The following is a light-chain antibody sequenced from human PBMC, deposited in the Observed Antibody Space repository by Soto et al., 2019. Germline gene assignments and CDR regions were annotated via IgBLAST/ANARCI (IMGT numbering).Light chain of an antibody. CDR2: RAS. V-gene: IGKV1-5*03. Sequence: DIQMTQSPSTLSASLGDRVSISCRASQTISNWLAWFQQQPGKAPNLLIYRASTLESGVPSSFSGNSAGAEYTLTISSLHPDDFATYYCQHHHSYPLTFGQGTQVEVK. CDR3: QHHHSYPLT. J-gene: IGKJ1*01. CDR1: QTISNW.